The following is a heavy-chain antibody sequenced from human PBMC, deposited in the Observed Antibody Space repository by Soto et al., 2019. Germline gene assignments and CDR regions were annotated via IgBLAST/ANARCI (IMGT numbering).Heavy chain of an antibody. CDR3: AKGASTTVFAFNDY. J-gene: IGHJ4*02. CDR1: GFTFDDYA. V-gene: IGHV3-9*03. Sequence: EVQLVESGGGLVQPGRSLRLSCAASGFTFDDYAMHWVRQGPGKGLEWVSSISWNSGNLGYADSVKGRFTISRDNANNSRYLQINTLRGEDMALYYCAKGASTTVFAFNDYWGQGTLVTVSS. D-gene: IGHD4-17*01. CDR2: ISWNSGNL.